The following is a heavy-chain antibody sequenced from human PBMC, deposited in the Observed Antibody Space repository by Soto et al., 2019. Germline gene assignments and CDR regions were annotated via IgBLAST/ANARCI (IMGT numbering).Heavy chain of an antibody. Sequence: GGALRLSCAASGFTFSSYAMSWVRQAPGKGLEWVSAISGSGGSTYYADSVKGRLTISRDNSKNTLYLQMNSLRAEDTAVYYCAKDDYYDSSLDYWGQGTLVTVSS. CDR2: ISGSGGST. CDR1: GFTFSSYA. V-gene: IGHV3-23*01. J-gene: IGHJ4*02. D-gene: IGHD3-22*01. CDR3: AKDDYYDSSLDY.